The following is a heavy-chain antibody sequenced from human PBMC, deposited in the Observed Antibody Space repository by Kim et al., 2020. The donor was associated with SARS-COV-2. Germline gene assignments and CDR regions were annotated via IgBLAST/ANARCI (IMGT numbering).Heavy chain of an antibody. CDR2: INHSGST. V-gene: IGHV4-34*01. CDR1: GGSFSGYY. J-gene: IGHJ1*01. Sequence: SETLSLTCAVYGGSFSGYYWTWIRQPPGKGLEWIGEINHSGSTNYNPSLKSRVTISVDTSKNQFSLKLSSVTAADTAVYYCARGVVRNWYSSSSAGAHYDCWGQVTLVTVSS. CDR3: ARGVVRNWYSSSSAGAHYDC. D-gene: IGHD6-6*01.